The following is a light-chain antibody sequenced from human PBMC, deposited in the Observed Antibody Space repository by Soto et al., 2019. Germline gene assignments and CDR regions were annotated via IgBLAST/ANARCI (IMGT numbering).Light chain of an antibody. Sequence: EIVLTQSPATLSLSPGERATLSCRASKSVSSYLAWYQQKPGQAPRLLIYDASNRATGIPARFSGSGSGTDFTLTISSLEPEDFAVYYCQQRSNWPPTFGQGTKVEI. V-gene: IGKV3-11*01. CDR1: KSVSSY. CDR2: DAS. CDR3: QQRSNWPPT. J-gene: IGKJ1*01.